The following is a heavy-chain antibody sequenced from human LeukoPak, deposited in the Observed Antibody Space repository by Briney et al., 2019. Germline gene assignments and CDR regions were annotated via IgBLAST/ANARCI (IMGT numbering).Heavy chain of an antibody. D-gene: IGHD1-26*01. CDR1: GYAFTGYH. Sequence: ASVKVSCKASGYAFTGYHMHWGRQAPGQGLEWMGWINPNSGGTNYAQKFQGRVTMTRDTSISTAYMELSRLRSDDTAVYYCARVQALLYYYYMDVWGKGTTVTVSS. V-gene: IGHV1-2*02. CDR2: INPNSGGT. J-gene: IGHJ6*03. CDR3: ARVQALLYYYYMDV.